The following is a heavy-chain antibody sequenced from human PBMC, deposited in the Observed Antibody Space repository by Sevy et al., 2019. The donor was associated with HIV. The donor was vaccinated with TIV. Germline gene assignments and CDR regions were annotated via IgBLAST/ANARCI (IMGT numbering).Heavy chain of an antibody. CDR1: GFSFNMYW. J-gene: IGHJ6*02. V-gene: IGHV3-7*03. CDR2: IKRDGSEK. CDR3: ARDCSSTSCLWGLDV. Sequence: GWSLRLSCTASGFSFNMYWMSWVRQAPGQGLEWVAHIKRDGSEKYYVDSVRGRFTISRDNAKNSLYLQMNSLRAEDTAVYYCARDCSSTSCLWGLDVWGQGTTVTVSS. D-gene: IGHD2-2*01.